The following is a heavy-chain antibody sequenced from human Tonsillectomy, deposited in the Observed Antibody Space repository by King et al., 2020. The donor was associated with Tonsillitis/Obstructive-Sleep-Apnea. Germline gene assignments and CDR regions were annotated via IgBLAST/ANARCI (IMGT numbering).Heavy chain of an antibody. V-gene: IGHV1-2*02. D-gene: IGHD4-17*01. CDR3: AREGGDGDYAWGY. J-gene: IGHJ4*02. Sequence: VQLVESGAEVKKPGASVKVSCKASGYTFIGYYMHWVRQAPGQGLEWMGWINPNSGGTNYAQKFQGRVTMTRDTSISTAYMELSRLRSDDTAVYYCAREGGDGDYAWGYWGQGTLVTVSS. CDR1: GYTFIGYY. CDR2: INPNSGGT.